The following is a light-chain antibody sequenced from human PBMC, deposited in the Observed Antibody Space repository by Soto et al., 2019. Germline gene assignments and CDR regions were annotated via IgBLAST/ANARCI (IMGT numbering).Light chain of an antibody. V-gene: IGLV2-18*02. CDR3: SSYTSSSTVV. CDR2: EVS. CDR1: SSDVGSYNR. Sequence: QSALTQPPSVSGSPGQSVTISCTGTSSDVGSYNRVSWYHQPPGTAPKLMIYEVSTRPSGVPDRFSGSKSGNTASLTISGLQAEGEADYYCSSYTSSSTVVFGGGTKLTVL. J-gene: IGLJ2*01.